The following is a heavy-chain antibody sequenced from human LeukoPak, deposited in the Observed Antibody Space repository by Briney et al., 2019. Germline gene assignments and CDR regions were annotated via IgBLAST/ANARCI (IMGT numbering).Heavy chain of an antibody. Sequence: SETLSLTCTVSGGSISSYYWSWIRQPPGKGLEWIGYIYYSGTTNYNPSLKSRVTISVDTSKNQFSLKLSSVTAADTAVYYCARGYYDSSGYYSVPHHWGQGTLVTVSS. J-gene: IGHJ5*02. V-gene: IGHV4-59*01. CDR1: GGSISSYY. CDR3: ARGYYDSSGYYSVPHH. CDR2: IYYSGTT. D-gene: IGHD3-22*01.